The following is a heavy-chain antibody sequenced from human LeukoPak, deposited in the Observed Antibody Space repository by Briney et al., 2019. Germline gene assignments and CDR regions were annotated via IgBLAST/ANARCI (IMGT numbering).Heavy chain of an antibody. J-gene: IGHJ5*02. V-gene: IGHV3-23*01. D-gene: IGHD3-3*01. CDR2: ISGSGGST. CDR1: GFTFSSYA. CDR3: ASDLRFLEWSNWFDP. Sequence: GGSLRLSCVASGFTFSSYAMSWVRQAPGKGLEWVSAISGSGGSTYYADSVKGRFTISRDNSKNTLYLQMNSLRAEDTAVYYCASDLRFLEWSNWFDPWGQGTLVTVSS.